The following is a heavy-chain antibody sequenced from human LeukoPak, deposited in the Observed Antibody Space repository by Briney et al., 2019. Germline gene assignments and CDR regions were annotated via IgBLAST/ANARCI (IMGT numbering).Heavy chain of an antibody. D-gene: IGHD5/OR15-5a*01. V-gene: IGHV4-59*01. Sequence: PSETLPLTCTVSGGSISSFYWSWIRQPPGKGLEYIGYISYSETTSYNPSLESRVTISVDTSKNQFSLKLTSVTAADTAVYYCARDKGLPQAFDIWGQGTMVTVSS. CDR3: ARDKGLPQAFDI. J-gene: IGHJ3*02. CDR2: ISYSETT. CDR1: GGSISSFY.